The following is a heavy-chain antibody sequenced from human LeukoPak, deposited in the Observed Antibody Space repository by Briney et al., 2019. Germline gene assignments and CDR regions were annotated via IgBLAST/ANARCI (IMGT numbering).Heavy chain of an antibody. V-gene: IGHV3-30*02. CDR3: AKWAEYYYDSSGSIPGY. CDR1: GFTFSSYG. Sequence: GGSLRLSCAASGFTFSSYGMHWVRQAPGKGLEWVAFIRYDGSNKYYADSVKGRFTISRDNSKDTLYLQMNSLRAEDTAVYYCAKWAEYYYDSSGSIPGYWGQGTLVTVSS. D-gene: IGHD3-22*01. J-gene: IGHJ4*02. CDR2: IRYDGSNK.